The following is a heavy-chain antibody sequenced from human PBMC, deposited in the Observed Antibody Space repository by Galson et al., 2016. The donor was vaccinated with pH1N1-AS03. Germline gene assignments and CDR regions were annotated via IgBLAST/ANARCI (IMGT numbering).Heavy chain of an antibody. V-gene: IGHV4-61*09. CDR2: ISSTGNT. CDR1: DGSISSNVYY. CDR3: ARFEWSDSYCDY. J-gene: IGHJ4*02. D-gene: IGHD3-3*01. Sequence: TLSLTCTVSDGSISSNVYYWSWIRQAAGKGLEWIGYISSTGNTIYKSSLKSRVTISRDTSKNQLSLKVRSVTAADTAVYYCARFEWSDSYCDYWGQGMLVTVSS.